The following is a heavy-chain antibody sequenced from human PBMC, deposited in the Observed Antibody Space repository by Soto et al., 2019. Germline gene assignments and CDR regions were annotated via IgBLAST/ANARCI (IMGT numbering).Heavy chain of an antibody. Sequence: QVQLQQWGAGLLKPSETLSLTCAVYGGSFSGYYWSWIRQPPGKGLEWIGEINHSGSTNYNPSLKSLVTISVDMSKHQFSLKLSSVTAADKAVYYCERGANIVVVVAAIAFDYWCQGPLVTLSS. D-gene: IGHD2-15*01. CDR1: GGSFSGYY. V-gene: IGHV4-34*01. CDR3: ERGANIVVVVAAIAFDY. CDR2: INHSGST. J-gene: IGHJ4*02.